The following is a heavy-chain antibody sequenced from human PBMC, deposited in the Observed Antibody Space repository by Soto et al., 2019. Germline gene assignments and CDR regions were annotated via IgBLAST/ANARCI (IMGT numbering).Heavy chain of an antibody. V-gene: IGHV4-34*01. CDR2: INHSGST. J-gene: IGHJ6*02. Sequence: SETLSLTCAVYGGSSSGYYWSWIRQPPGKGLEWIGEINHSGSTNYNPSLKSRVTISVDTSKNQFSLKLSSVTAADTAVYYCARGYSGYDWGIRGYYYGMDVWGQGTTVTVSS. CDR3: ARGYSGYDWGIRGYYYGMDV. CDR1: GGSSSGYY. D-gene: IGHD5-12*01.